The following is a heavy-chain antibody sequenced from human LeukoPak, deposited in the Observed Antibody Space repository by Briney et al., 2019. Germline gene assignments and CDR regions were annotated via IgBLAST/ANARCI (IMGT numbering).Heavy chain of an antibody. CDR2: ISAYNGRT. CDR1: GYTFINHG. CDR3: GRWSPNPNDS. J-gene: IGHJ5*01. Sequence: ASVKVSCKASGYTFINHGISWVRQAPGQGLEWMGWISAYNGRTEYAPNLQDRVTMTTDTSTTTAYMELRSLTSDDTAVYYCGRWSPNPNDSWGQGTLVTVSS. V-gene: IGHV1-18*01. D-gene: IGHD3-3*01.